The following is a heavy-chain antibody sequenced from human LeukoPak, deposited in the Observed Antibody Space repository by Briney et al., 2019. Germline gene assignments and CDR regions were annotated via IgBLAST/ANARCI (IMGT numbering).Heavy chain of an antibody. CDR3: ARAGYSSSWRWAYFDY. D-gene: IGHD6-13*01. CDR2: ISSSSSYI. Sequence: GGSLRLSCAASGFAFSNAWMSWVRQAPGKGLEWVSSISSSSSYIYYADSVKGRFTISRDNAKNSLYLQMNSLRAEDTAVYYCARAGYSSSWRWAYFDYWGQGTLVTVSS. V-gene: IGHV3-21*01. CDR1: GFAFSNAW. J-gene: IGHJ4*02.